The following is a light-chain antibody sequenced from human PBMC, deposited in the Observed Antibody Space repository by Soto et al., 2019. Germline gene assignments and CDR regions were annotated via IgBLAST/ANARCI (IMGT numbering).Light chain of an antibody. CDR2: DAS. CDR3: QQHSNWPT. J-gene: IGKJ1*01. V-gene: IGKV3D-20*02. Sequence: EIVLTQSPGTLSLSPGEGATLSCRASQSVRSNYLAWYQQKPGQAPRLLIYDASNRATGIPARFSGSGSGTDFTLTISSLEPEDFAVYYCQQHSNWPTFGQGTKVDIK. CDR1: QSVRSNY.